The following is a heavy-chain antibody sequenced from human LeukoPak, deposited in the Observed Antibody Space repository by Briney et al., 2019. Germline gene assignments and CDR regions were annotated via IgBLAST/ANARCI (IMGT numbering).Heavy chain of an antibody. D-gene: IGHD6-13*01. Sequence: PSETLSLACAVYGGSFSGYYWSWIRQPPGKGLEWIGEINHSGSTNYNPSLKSRVTISVGTSKNQFSLKLSSVTAADTAVYYCARGVAAAGPINWFDPWGQGTLVTVSS. J-gene: IGHJ5*02. CDR1: GGSFSGYY. V-gene: IGHV4-34*01. CDR2: INHSGST. CDR3: ARGVAAAGPINWFDP.